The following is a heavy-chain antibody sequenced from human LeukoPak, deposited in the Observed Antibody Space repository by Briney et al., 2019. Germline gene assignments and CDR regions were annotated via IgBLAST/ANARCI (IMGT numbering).Heavy chain of an antibody. Sequence: SETLSLTCTVSGGSISSSSYYWGWIRHPPGKGLEWIGSIYHSGSTYYSPSLKSRVTISVDTSKNQFSLKLSSVTAADTAVYYCARDPSLLKIGNFDYWGQGTLVTVSS. J-gene: IGHJ4*02. D-gene: IGHD2-21*01. CDR1: GGSISSSSYY. CDR3: ARDPSLLKIGNFDY. V-gene: IGHV4-39*07. CDR2: IYHSGST.